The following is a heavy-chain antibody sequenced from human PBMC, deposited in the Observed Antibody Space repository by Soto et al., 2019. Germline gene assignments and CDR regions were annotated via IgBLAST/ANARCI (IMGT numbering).Heavy chain of an antibody. J-gene: IGHJ5*02. CDR2: MNPNSGNT. CDR1: GYTFTSYD. D-gene: IGHD2-15*01. CDR3: ARTRYCRGCRCYSVA. Sequence: QVQLVQSGAEVKKPGASVKVSCKASGYTFTSYDINWVRQATGQGLEWMGWMNPNSGNTGYAQKFQGRVSMTTNTYISTAYREQSILRTEVTAVYYCARTRYCRGCRCYSVAWGQGAGLTAS. V-gene: IGHV1-8*01.